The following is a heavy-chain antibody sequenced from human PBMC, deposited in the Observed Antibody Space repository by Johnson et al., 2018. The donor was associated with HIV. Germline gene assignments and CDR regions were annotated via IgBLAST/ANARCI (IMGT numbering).Heavy chain of an antibody. V-gene: IGHV3-11*04. D-gene: IGHD1/OR15-1a*01. CDR2: ISSSGSTI. J-gene: IGHJ3*02. Sequence: QVQLVESGGGFVQPGGSLRLSCAASGFSFSDYYMTWIRQAPGKWLEFVSYISSSGSTIYYADSVKGRFTISRDNAKNSLYLQLNSLRAEDTAVYYCAKDLGNWDSPRSAFDMWGQGTMVTVSS. CDR3: AKDLGNWDSPRSAFDM. CDR1: GFSFSDYY.